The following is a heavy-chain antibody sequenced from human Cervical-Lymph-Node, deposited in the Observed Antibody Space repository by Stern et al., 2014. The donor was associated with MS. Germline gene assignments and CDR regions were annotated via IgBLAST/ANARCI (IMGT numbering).Heavy chain of an antibody. Sequence: MQLVESGGGVVQPGRSLRLSCAASGFTFSSYAMHWVRQAPGKGLEWVALISYDGSKKYYADSVKGRFTISRDNSENTVYLQMNSLRAEDTAVYYCARVVAVAGTSFDYWGQGTAVTVSS. CDR1: GFTFSSYA. J-gene: IGHJ4*02. CDR3: ARVVAVAGTSFDY. D-gene: IGHD6-19*01. CDR2: ISYDGSKK. V-gene: IGHV3-30-3*01.